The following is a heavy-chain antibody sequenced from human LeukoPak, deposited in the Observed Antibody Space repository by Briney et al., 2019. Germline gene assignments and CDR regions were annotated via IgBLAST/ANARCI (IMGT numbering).Heavy chain of an antibody. CDR3: ARDFPPATVTTKRYFDY. D-gene: IGHD4-4*01. CDR2: ISAYNGNT. V-gene: IGHV1-18*01. Sequence: ASVKVSCKASGYTFTSYGISWVRQAPGQGLEWMGWISAYNGNTNYAQKLQGRVTMTTDTSTSTAYMELRSLRSDDTVVYYCARDFPPATVTTKRYFDYWGQGTLVTVSS. J-gene: IGHJ4*02. CDR1: GYTFTSYG.